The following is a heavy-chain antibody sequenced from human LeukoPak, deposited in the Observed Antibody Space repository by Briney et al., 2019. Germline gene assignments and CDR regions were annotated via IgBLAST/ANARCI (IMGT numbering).Heavy chain of an antibody. V-gene: IGHV3-53*01. CDR3: ASTMYTSAPTFDY. Sequence: PGGSLRLSCAASGFTVSTNCMSWVRQAPGKGLEWVSLIYSGENTYYADSVKGRFTISRDSSINALFLEMNSLRAEDTAVYYCASTMYTSAPTFDYWGQGTLVTVSS. D-gene: IGHD6-25*01. J-gene: IGHJ4*02. CDR2: IYSGENT. CDR1: GFTVSTNC.